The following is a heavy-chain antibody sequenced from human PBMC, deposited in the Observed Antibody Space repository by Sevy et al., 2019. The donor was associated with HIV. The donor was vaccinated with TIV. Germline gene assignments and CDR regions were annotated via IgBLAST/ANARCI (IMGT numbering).Heavy chain of an antibody. Sequence: GGSLRLSCAASGFTFSSSAMSWVRQAPGKGLEWVSAISGSGGGTYYADSVKGRFTISRDNSKNTLYLQMNSLRAEDTAVYYCAKGGQDTAMPIDFDYWGQGTLVTVSS. J-gene: IGHJ4*02. CDR2: ISGSGGGT. CDR1: GFTFSSSA. D-gene: IGHD5-18*01. V-gene: IGHV3-23*01. CDR3: AKGGQDTAMPIDFDY.